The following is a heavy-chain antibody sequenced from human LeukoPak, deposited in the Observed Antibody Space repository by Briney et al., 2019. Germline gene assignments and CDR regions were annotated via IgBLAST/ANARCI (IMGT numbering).Heavy chain of an antibody. D-gene: IGHD2-2*01. Sequence: GGSLRLSCVASGFTLSDYSMHWVRQAPGKGLEWVSSISSSGSYIYYADSVKGRFTISRDNAKNSLWLQMNSLRAGDTAVYYCARGKYCTSTSCTTPFDPWGQGTLVTVSS. V-gene: IGHV3-21*01. CDR1: GFTLSDYS. J-gene: IGHJ5*02. CDR2: ISSSGSYI. CDR3: ARGKYCTSTSCTTPFDP.